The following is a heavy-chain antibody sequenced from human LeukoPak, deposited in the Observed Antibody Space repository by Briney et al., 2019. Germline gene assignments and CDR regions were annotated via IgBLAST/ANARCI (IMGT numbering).Heavy chain of an antibody. J-gene: IGHJ3*02. CDR1: GGSISSNNW. V-gene: IGHV4-4*02. Sequence: PSGTLSLTCAVSGGSISSNNWWSWVRQTPGKGLEWIGEVYHSGSTYYNPSLKSRVTISVDTSKNQFSLKLSSVTAADTAVYYCARDAILGYCSGGSCRRDAFDIWGQGTMVTVSS. CDR2: VYHSGST. CDR3: ARDAILGYCSGGSCRRDAFDI. D-gene: IGHD2-15*01.